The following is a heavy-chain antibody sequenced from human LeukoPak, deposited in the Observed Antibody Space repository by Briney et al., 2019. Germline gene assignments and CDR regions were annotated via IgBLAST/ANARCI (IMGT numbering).Heavy chain of an antibody. D-gene: IGHD6-13*01. V-gene: IGHV1-18*01. J-gene: IGHJ5*02. CDR3: ARDKVIASAGTPNWFDP. CDR1: GYRFNSFG. Sequence: ASVKVSCKASGYRFNSFGISWVRQAPGQGLEWVGWISAYDGNTNYAQRFQGRVTMTTDTSTTTAYMELRSLRSDDTAVYYCARDKVIASAGTPNWFDPWGQRTLIIVSS. CDR2: ISAYDGNT.